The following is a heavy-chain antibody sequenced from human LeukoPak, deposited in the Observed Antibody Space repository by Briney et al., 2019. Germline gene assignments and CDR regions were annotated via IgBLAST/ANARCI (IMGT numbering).Heavy chain of an antibody. CDR3: AKYCSSTSCSYGGYYFDY. V-gene: IGHV3-74*01. CDR2: INSDGSST. CDR1: GFTFSNYW. Sequence: GGSLRLSCAASGFTFSNYWMHWVRQAPGKGLVWVSRINSDGSSTTYADSVKGRFTISRDNAKNTLYLQMNSLRAEDTAVYYCAKYCSSTSCSYGGYYFDYWGQGTLVTVSS. D-gene: IGHD2-2*01. J-gene: IGHJ4*02.